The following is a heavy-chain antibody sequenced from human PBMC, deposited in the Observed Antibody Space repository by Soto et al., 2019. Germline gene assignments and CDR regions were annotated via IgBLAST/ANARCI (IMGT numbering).Heavy chain of an antibody. CDR2: IGGSGTGGRT. CDR3: GNSAGGLYGDNADYSGMVV. J-gene: IGHJ6*02. CDR1: GLTFSTYA. Sequence: EVHLLESGGDLVQPGGSLRLSCTASGLTFSTYAMSWVRQAPGKGLEWVSAIGGSGTGGRTYYADSVKGRFTISRDNSKNTVYLQMNILRAADTAVYYCGNSAGGLYGDNADYSGMVVGGQGTTVTVSS. V-gene: IGHV3-23*01. D-gene: IGHD3-16*01.